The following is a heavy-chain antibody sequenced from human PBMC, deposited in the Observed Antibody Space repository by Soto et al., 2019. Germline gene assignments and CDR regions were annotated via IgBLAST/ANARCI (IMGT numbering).Heavy chain of an antibody. J-gene: IGHJ5*02. Sequence: SETLSLTCSVSGAALNIGNYYWSWIRQVSGKGLEWIGHIYVTGAVDYNPSLRDRITISQDTSERQFSLNLRLVAAADTAVYYRARLRIATNNYKWFDPWGRGTLVTVSS. CDR2: IYVTGAV. CDR1: GAALNIGNYY. V-gene: IGHV4-31*03. D-gene: IGHD2-21*01. CDR3: ARLRIATNNYKWFDP.